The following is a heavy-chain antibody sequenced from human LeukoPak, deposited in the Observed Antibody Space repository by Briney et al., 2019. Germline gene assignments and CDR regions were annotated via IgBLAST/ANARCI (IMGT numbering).Heavy chain of an antibody. V-gene: IGHV4-59*12. CDR3: ARSKSSSWYVDY. D-gene: IGHD6-13*01. J-gene: IGHJ4*02. Sequence: SETLSLTCTVSGGSISSYYWSWIRQPPGKGLEWIAYIYYSGSTNYNPSLKSRVTISVDTSKNQFSLKLSSVTAADTAVYYCARSKSSSWYVDYWGQGTLVTVSS. CDR1: GGSISSYY. CDR2: IYYSGST.